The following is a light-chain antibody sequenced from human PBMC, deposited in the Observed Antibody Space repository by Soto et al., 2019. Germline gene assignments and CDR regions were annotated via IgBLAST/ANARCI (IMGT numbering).Light chain of an antibody. CDR2: AAS. J-gene: IGKJ1*01. CDR1: QGISNS. Sequence: DIQMTQSPSFLSASVGDRVTTTCRASQGISNSLAWYQQKPGRVPKLLIYAASTLQSGVPSRFSGRGSGTDFTLTISSLQPEDVATYYCQKYNSAPPWTFGQGTKVDIK. V-gene: IGKV1-27*01. CDR3: QKYNSAPPWT.